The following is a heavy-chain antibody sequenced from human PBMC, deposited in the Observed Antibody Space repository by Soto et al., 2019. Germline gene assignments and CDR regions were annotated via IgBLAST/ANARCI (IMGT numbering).Heavy chain of an antibody. Sequence: QVQLVESGGGLVKPGGSLRLSCAASGFTFSDYYMSWIRQAPGKGLEWGSYISSSSSYTNYADSVKGRFTISRDKAKNSLYLQMNSLRAEDRAVYYCASDADILTGSDAFDIWGQGTMVTVSS. CDR1: GFTFSDYY. CDR3: ASDADILTGSDAFDI. J-gene: IGHJ3*02. CDR2: ISSSSSYT. D-gene: IGHD3-9*01. V-gene: IGHV3-11*05.